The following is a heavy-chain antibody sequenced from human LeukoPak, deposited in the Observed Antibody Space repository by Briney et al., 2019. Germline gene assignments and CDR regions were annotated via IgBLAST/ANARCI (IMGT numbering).Heavy chain of an antibody. J-gene: IGHJ4*02. Sequence: PSETLSLTCTVSGGSISSYYWSWIRQPPGKGLEWIGYIYYSGSTNYNPSLKSRVTISVDTSKNQFSLKLSSVTAADTAVYYCARGTRNYDILTGYYIGCLDYWGQGTLVTVSS. CDR2: IYYSGST. D-gene: IGHD3-9*01. CDR3: ARGTRNYDILTGYYIGCLDY. V-gene: IGHV4-59*01. CDR1: GGSISSYY.